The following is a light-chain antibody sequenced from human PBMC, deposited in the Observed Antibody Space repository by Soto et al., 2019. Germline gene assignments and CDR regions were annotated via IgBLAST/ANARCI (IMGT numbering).Light chain of an antibody. J-gene: IGLJ3*02. CDR1: SSDVGGYNY. CDR2: DVS. CDR3: SSYTTSSTLV. V-gene: IGLV2-14*01. Sequence: QSVLTQPASVSGSLGQSIAISCTGTSSDVGGYNYVAWYQQHPGKGPKLMIFDVSDRPSGVSNRFSGSKSGNTASLTISGLQAEDEADYYCSSYTTSSTLVFGGGTKVTVL.